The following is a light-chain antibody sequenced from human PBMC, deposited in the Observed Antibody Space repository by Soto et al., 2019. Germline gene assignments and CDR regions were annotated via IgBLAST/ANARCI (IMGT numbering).Light chain of an antibody. CDR1: SSNIGAGYD. V-gene: IGLV1-40*01. Sequence: QSVLTQPPSVSGAPGQRVTISCTGSSSNIGAGYDVHWYQQLPGTAPKLLIYRNSNRPSGVPDRVSGSKSGTSASLAITGLHAEDEADYYCQSYDSSLSGSVFGGGTKLTVL. CDR2: RNS. J-gene: IGLJ3*02. CDR3: QSYDSSLSGSV.